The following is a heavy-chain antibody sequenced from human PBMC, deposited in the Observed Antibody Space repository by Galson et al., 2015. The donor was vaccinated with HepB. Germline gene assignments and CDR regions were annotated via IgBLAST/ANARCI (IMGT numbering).Heavy chain of an antibody. CDR2: IYLGNFDI. J-gene: IGHJ4*02. Sequence: QSGAEVKKPGESLKISCKGSGYSFTSYWIGWVRQMPGKGLEWVALIYLGNFDIRYSPSFQGHVTISADTSISTAYLQWNNVRASDTAIYYCARRYCSDDNCYYFDKWGQGTLVTVSS. V-gene: IGHV5-51*01. D-gene: IGHD2-15*01. CDR3: ARRYCSDDNCYYFDK. CDR1: GYSFTSYW.